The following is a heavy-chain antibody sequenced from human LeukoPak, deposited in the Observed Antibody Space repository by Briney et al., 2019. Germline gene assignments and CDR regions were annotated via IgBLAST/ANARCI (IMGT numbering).Heavy chain of an antibody. CDR1: GFTFSSYS. V-gene: IGHV3-48*02. Sequence: PGGSLRLSCAASGFTFSSYSMNWVRQAPGKGLEWVSYIRSSSSTIYYSDSVKGRFSISRDNAKNTLYLQMDSLRDEDSAVYYCARDDYGVEPWGQGTLVTVSS. D-gene: IGHD4-17*01. CDR3: ARDDYGVEP. J-gene: IGHJ5*02. CDR2: IRSSSSTI.